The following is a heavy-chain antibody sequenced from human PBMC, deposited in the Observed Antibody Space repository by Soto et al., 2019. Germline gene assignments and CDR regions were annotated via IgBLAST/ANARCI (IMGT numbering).Heavy chain of an antibody. D-gene: IGHD2-2*01. V-gene: IGHV4-34*01. Sequence: SETLSLTCAVFGGSFSGYYWNWIRQPPGKGLEWIGTINYSGSTNYDPSLKNRVTISVDTSENQFSLKLSSVTAADTAVYYCARGIVVVPAAISYGNWFDPWGQGTLVTVSS. J-gene: IGHJ5*02. CDR1: GGSFSGYY. CDR2: INYSGST. CDR3: ARGIVVVPAAISYGNWFDP.